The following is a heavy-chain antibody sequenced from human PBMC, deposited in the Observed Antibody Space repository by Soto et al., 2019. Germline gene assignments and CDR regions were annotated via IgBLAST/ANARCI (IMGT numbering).Heavy chain of an antibody. J-gene: IGHJ5*02. D-gene: IGHD4-17*01. CDR1: GGSISSYY. CDR2: IYYSGST. Sequence: QVQLHESGPGQVKPSETLYLTCTVSGGSISSYYWSWIRQPRGKGLEWIGYIYYSGSTNYNPSLKSRVTISVDTSKNQFSLKLSSVTAADTAVYYCARASTVTTRGSRNNWFDPWGQGTLVTVSS. CDR3: ARASTVTTRGSRNNWFDP. V-gene: IGHV4-59*08.